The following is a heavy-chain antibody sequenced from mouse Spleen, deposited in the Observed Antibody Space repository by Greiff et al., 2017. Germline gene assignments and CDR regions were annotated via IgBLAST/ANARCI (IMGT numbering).Heavy chain of an antibody. CDR3: ARDRFYGSSYGYFDV. V-gene: IGHV5-4*01. J-gene: IGHJ1*03. CDR2: ISDGGSYT. D-gene: IGHD1-1*01. Sequence: EVQRVESGGGLVKPGGSLKLSCAASGFTFSSYAMSWVRQTPEKRLEWVATISDGGSYTYYPDNVKGRFTISRDNAKNNLYLQMSHLKSEDTAMYYCARDRFYGSSYGYFDVWGTGTTVTVSS. CDR1: GFTFSSYA.